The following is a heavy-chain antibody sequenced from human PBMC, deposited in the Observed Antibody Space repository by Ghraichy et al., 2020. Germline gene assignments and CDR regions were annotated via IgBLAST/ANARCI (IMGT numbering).Heavy chain of an antibody. CDR2: IYYSGST. V-gene: IGHV4-59*01. Sequence: SETLSLTCTVSGGSISSYYWSWIRQPPGKGLEWIGYIYYSGSTNYNPSLKSRVTISVDTSKNQFSLKLSSVTAADTAVYYCARDRSVATHWGDAFDIWGQGTMVTVSS. CDR1: GGSISSYY. J-gene: IGHJ3*02. CDR3: ARDRSVATHWGDAFDI. D-gene: IGHD5-12*01.